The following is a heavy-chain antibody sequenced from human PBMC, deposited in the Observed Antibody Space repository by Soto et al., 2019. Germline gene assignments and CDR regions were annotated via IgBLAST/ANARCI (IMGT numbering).Heavy chain of an antibody. J-gene: IGHJ5*02. CDR3: AKDHYYYDSTGYYKGEDP. D-gene: IGHD3-22*01. V-gene: IGHV3-30*18. Sequence: PVGSLRLSCAASGFTFSSYGMHWVRQAPGKGLEWVALISYDGSIKYYADSVKGRFTISRDNSKNTLYPQMNSLRAEDTAVYYCAKDHYYYDSTGYYKGEDPWGQGTLVTVS. CDR1: GFTFSSYG. CDR2: ISYDGSIK.